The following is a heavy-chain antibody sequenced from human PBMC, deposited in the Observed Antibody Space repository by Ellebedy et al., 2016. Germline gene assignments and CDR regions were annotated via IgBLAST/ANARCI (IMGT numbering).Heavy chain of an antibody. CDR1: GFTFGSYA. V-gene: IGHV3-66*01. D-gene: IGHD1-26*01. Sequence: GGSLRLSCAASGFTFGSYAMSWVRQAPGKGLEWVSVIYSGGSTYYADSVKGRFTISRDNSKNTLYLQMNSLRAEDTAVYYCARDLSKWELRDWGQGTLVTVSS. J-gene: IGHJ4*02. CDR2: IYSGGST. CDR3: ARDLSKWELRD.